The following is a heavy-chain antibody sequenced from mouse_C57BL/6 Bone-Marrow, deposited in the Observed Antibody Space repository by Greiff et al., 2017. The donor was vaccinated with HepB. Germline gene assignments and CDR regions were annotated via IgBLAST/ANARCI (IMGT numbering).Heavy chain of an antibody. J-gene: IGHJ1*03. CDR2: INPGSGGT. CDR3: ARGGWLLRYWYFDV. CDR1: GYAFTNYL. Sequence: VQLQQSGAELVRPGPSVKVSCKASGYAFTNYLIEWVKQRPGQGLEWIGVINPGSGGTNYNEKFKGKATLTADKSSSTAYMQLSSLTSEESAVYFCARGGWLLRYWYFDVWGTGTTVTVSS. V-gene: IGHV1-54*01. D-gene: IGHD2-3*01.